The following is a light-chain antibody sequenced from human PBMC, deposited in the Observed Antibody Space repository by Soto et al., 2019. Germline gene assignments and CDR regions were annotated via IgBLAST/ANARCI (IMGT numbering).Light chain of an antibody. CDR1: QSVSSSY. Sequence: EIVLTQSPGTLSLSPGERATLSCRASQSVSSSYLAWYQQKPGQAPSLLNYGASSRATGIPHRFSGSGSGTDFTLTISRLEPEDFAVYYCQQYGSSPGTFGQGTKVEIK. V-gene: IGKV3-20*01. CDR2: GAS. J-gene: IGKJ1*01. CDR3: QQYGSSPGT.